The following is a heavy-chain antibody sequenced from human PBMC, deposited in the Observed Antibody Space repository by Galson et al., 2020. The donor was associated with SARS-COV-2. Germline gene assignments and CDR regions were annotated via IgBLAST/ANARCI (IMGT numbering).Heavy chain of an antibody. J-gene: IGHJ4*02. CDR1: GFTFSSYA. Sequence: GGSLRLSCAASGFTFSSYAMHWVRQAPGKGLEWVAVISYDGSNKYYADSVKGRFTISRDNSKNTLYLQMNSLRAEDTAVYYCARGWGFDYWGQGTLVTVSS. CDR2: ISYDGSNK. CDR3: ARGWGFDY. V-gene: IGHV3-30-3*01. D-gene: IGHD3-16*01.